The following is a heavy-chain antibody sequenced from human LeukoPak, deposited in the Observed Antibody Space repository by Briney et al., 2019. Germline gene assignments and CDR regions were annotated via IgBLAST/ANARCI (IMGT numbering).Heavy chain of an antibody. CDR2: IYHTGST. V-gene: IGHV4-61*09. D-gene: IGHD6-19*01. CDR3: ARVLSGWYGMDV. Sequence: SETLSLTCTVSGASISSESYYWSWIRQPAGKGLEWIVHIYHTGSTNHNPSLKSPATISGDTSKNQFSLNLSSVTAADTAVYYCARVLSGWYGMDVWGQGTTVTVSS. J-gene: IGHJ6*02. CDR1: GASISSESYY.